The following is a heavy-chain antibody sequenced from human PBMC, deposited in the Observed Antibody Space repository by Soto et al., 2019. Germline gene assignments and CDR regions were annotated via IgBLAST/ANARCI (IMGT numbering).Heavy chain of an antibody. D-gene: IGHD6-19*01. V-gene: IGHV3-23*01. CDR1: GFAFSSNA. CDR2: IYGDGSST. J-gene: IGHJ4*02. Sequence: PGGSLRLSCAASGFAFSSNAMTWVRQAPGKGLEWVSTIYGDGSSTFYADSVKGRFTISRDNSQNTLYLQMSSLRAEDTAVYYCAKDEAGFSTGWNLFDYWGQRTLVTVSS. CDR3: AKDEAGFSTGWNLFDY.